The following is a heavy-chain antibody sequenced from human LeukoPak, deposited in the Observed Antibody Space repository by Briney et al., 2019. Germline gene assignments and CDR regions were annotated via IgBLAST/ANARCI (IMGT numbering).Heavy chain of an antibody. J-gene: IGHJ4*02. CDR1: GGSISSGSYY. D-gene: IGHD6-13*01. CDR3: ARGRRHLAAGTAQLDY. V-gene: IGHV4-61*02. Sequence: SETLSLTCTVSGGSISSGSYYWNWIRQPAGKGLEWIGRIYISGSTNYNPSLKSRVTISVDTSKNQFSLKLSSVTAADTAVYYCARGRRHLAAGTAQLDYWGQGTLVTVSS. CDR2: IYISGST.